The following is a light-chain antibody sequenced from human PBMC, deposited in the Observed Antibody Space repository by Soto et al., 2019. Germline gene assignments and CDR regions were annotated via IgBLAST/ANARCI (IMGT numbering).Light chain of an antibody. J-gene: IGKJ4*01. CDR1: QSIHTS. Sequence: TQSPATLSLSPGERATLSCRASQSIHTSLAWYQQKSGKPPRLVIYDSTLRANGVPDRFSGSGSGTEFTLTISSLQSEDFAVYYCQHYNERPLTFGGGTKVDIK. CDR3: QHYNERPLT. V-gene: IGKV3D-15*01. CDR2: DST.